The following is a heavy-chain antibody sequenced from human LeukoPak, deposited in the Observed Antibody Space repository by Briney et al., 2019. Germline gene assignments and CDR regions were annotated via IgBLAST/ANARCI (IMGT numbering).Heavy chain of an antibody. D-gene: IGHD3-10*01. J-gene: IGHJ6*03. CDR2: IYYSGST. Sequence: SETLSLTCTVSGGSISSYYWSWIRQPPGKGLEWIGYIYYSGSTNYNPSLKSRVTIPVDTSKNQFSLKLSSVTAADTAVYYCARDLRGSGSYYRRYYYYYMDVWGKGTTVTISS. CDR1: GGSISSYY. V-gene: IGHV4-59*01. CDR3: ARDLRGSGSYYRRYYYYYMDV.